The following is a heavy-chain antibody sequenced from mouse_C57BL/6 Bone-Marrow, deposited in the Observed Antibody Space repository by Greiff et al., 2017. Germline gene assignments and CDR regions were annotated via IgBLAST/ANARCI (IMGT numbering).Heavy chain of an antibody. V-gene: IGHV1-50*01. D-gene: IGHD1-1*01. Sequence: QVQLQQPGAELVKPGASVKLSCKASGYTFTSYWMQWVKQRPGQGLEWIGEIDPSDSYTNYNQKFKGKATLTVDTSSSTAYMQLSSLTSEDSAVYYCARGTVAGYFDVWGTGTTVTVSS. CDR1: GYTFTSYW. CDR2: IDPSDSYT. J-gene: IGHJ1*03. CDR3: ARGTVAGYFDV.